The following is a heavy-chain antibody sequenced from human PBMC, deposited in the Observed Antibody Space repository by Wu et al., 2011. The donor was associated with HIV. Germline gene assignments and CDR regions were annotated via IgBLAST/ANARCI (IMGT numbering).Heavy chain of an antibody. CDR3: ARDRAIAAYYYDSGSYNY. CDR1: GYTFTSYG. V-gene: IGHV1-2*02. D-gene: IGHD3-10*01. J-gene: IGHJ4*02. Sequence: QVQLVQSGAEVKKPGASVKVSCKASGYTFTSYGISWVRQAPGQGLEWMGWINPNSGGTNYAQNFQGRVTMTRDTSISTAYMELSRLRSDDTAVYYCARDRAIAAYYYDSGSYNYWGQGTLVTVSS. CDR2: INPNSGGT.